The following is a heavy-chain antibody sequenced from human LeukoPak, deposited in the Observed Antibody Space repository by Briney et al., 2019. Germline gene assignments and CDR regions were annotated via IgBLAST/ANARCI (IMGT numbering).Heavy chain of an antibody. CDR2: IYYSGST. D-gene: IGHD5-24*01. J-gene: IGHJ4*02. CDR3: ARGARAGYNLEPFDY. CDR1: GGSMSSYY. V-gene: IGHV4-59*08. Sequence: SETLSLTCTVSGGSMSSYYWSWIRQPPGKGLEWIGYIYYSGSTKHNPSLKSRVTISVDTSKNQFSLKLSSVTAADTAVYYCARGARAGYNLEPFDYWGQGTLVTVSS.